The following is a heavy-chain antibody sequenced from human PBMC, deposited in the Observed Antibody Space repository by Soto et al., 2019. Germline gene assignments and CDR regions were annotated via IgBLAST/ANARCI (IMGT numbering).Heavy chain of an antibody. CDR1: GYTFTSYG. CDR3: ARGRYGDY. V-gene: IGHV1-18*01. D-gene: IGHD1-1*01. CDR2: ISAHNGNT. Sequence: QVLLVQSGAEVKKPGASVKVSCKASGYTFTSYGITWVRQAPGQGLEWMGWISAHNGNTDYAQKLQGRVIVTRDTSTSTAYMELRSLRSDDTAVYYSARGRYGDYWGQGARVTVSS. J-gene: IGHJ4*02.